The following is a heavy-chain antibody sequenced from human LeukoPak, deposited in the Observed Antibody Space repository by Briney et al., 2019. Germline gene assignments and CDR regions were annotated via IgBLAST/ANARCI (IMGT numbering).Heavy chain of an antibody. Sequence: GGSLRLSCAASGSTFSIYSMNWVRQAPGKGLEWVSSISSSSSFIYYADSVKGRFTISRDNAKNSLYLQMNNLRAEDTAVYYCARDRLAAAGLDYWGQGTLVTVSS. D-gene: IGHD6-13*01. CDR2: ISSSSSFI. CDR3: ARDRLAAAGLDY. J-gene: IGHJ4*02. V-gene: IGHV3-21*01. CDR1: GSTFSIYS.